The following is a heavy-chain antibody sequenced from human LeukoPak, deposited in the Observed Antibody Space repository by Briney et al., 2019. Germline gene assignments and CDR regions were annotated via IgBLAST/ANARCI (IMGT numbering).Heavy chain of an antibody. CDR1: GFTFSSYA. J-gene: IGHJ4*02. D-gene: IGHD3-10*01. CDR3: AKGDDRSNYALDY. Sequence: GGSLRLSCVASGFTFSSYAMSWVRQAPGKGLEWVSDIGGSGGSTKYADSVKGRFTIARDNSKNTLYLQMNSLRAEDTAIYYCAKGDDRSNYALDYWGQGTLVTVSS. V-gene: IGHV3-23*01. CDR2: IGGSGGST.